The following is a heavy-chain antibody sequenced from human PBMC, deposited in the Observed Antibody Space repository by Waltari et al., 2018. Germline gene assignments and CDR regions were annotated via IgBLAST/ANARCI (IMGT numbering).Heavy chain of an antibody. D-gene: IGHD6-19*01. J-gene: IGHJ4*02. CDR1: GFTFSRYA. Sequence: EVQLVESGGGLVQPGGSVRLSCAASGFTFSRYAMSWVRQAHGKGLEWVSAIRGSGGSTYDADAVKGRFTISRDKSKNTLYLQMNSLRAEDTAVYYCAKSGYSSGWGQGTLVTVSS. V-gene: IGHV3-23*04. CDR2: IRGSGGST. CDR3: AKSGYSSG.